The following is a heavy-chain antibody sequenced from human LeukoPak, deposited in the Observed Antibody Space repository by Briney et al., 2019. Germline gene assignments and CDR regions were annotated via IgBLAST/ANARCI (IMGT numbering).Heavy chain of an antibody. CDR3: ARDVGCDILVVPGGY. J-gene: IGHJ4*02. V-gene: IGHV1-18*01. D-gene: IGHD2-2*01. CDR1: GYTFTSYG. CDR2: ISAYNGNT. Sequence: GASVKVSCKASGYTFTSYGISWVRQAPGQGVEWMGWISAYNGNTNYAQKLQGRVTMTTDPSTSTAYMELRTLRSDDPAVYYCARDVGCDILVVPGGYWGQGTLVTVSS.